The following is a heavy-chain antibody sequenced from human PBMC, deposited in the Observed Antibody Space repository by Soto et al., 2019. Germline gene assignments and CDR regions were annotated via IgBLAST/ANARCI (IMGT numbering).Heavy chain of an antibody. CDR2: IYHSGST. CDR1: GGSISSSNW. CDR3: ARTRVKGYCSGGSCDGNYYYYGMDV. D-gene: IGHD2-15*01. Sequence: PSETLSLTCAVSGGSISSSNWWSWVRQPPGKGLEWIGEIYHSGSTNYNPSLKSRVTISVDKSKNQCSLKLSSVTAADTAVYYCARTRVKGYCSGGSCDGNYYYYGMDVWGQGTTVTVSS. J-gene: IGHJ6*02. V-gene: IGHV4-4*02.